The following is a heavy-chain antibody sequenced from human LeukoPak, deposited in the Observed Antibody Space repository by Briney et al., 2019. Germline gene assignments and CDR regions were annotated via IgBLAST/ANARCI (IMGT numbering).Heavy chain of an antibody. CDR2: ISSSGSTI. V-gene: IGHV3-48*03. CDR3: ARQDPENWFDP. CDR1: GFTFSSYE. D-gene: IGHD1-14*01. Sequence: GGSLRLSCAASGFTFSSYEMNWVCQAPGKGLEWVSYISSSGSTIYYAASVKGRFTLSRDNAKKSLYLQMNSLRAEDTAVYYCARQDPENWFDPWGQGTLVTVSS. J-gene: IGHJ5*02.